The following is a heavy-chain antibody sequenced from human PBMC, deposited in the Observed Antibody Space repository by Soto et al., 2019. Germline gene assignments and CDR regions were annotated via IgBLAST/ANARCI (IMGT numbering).Heavy chain of an antibody. CDR3: ARDSLNTSPSDTFDV. Sequence: EVQLVESGGALVKAGGSLRLSCAASGFTFRSYTLNWVRQAPGKGLEWVASITHTSTYMYYADSVKGRFTISRDNAKSSLYLQMNSLRAADTAVYYCARDSLNTSPSDTFDVWGQGTMVTVSS. CDR2: ITHTSTYM. CDR1: GFTFRSYT. V-gene: IGHV3-21*01. J-gene: IGHJ3*01.